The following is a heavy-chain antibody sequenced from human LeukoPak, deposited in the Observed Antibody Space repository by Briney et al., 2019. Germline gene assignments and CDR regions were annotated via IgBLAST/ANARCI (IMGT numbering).Heavy chain of an antibody. Sequence: SETLSPNCPCPGGLISCYFRSWIRPPPGEGLGWVGYIYYSGSTNYNPSLKSRVTISVDTSKNQFSLKLSSVTAADTAVYYCARVPYGDYLADYWGQGTLVTVSS. V-gene: IGHV4-59*01. J-gene: IGHJ4*02. CDR2: IYYSGST. CDR3: ARVPYGDYLADY. D-gene: IGHD4-17*01. CDR1: GGLISCYF.